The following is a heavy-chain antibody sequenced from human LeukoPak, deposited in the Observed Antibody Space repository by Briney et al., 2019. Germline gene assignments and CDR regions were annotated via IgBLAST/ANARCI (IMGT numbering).Heavy chain of an antibody. J-gene: IGHJ3*02. CDR3: ARDRYDPDAFDI. CDR2: ISSGSRSI. Sequence: GGSLRLSCAASGFTFSTYSMNWVRQAPGQGLEWVSCISSGSRSIHYADSVKGRFTISRDNAKNSLSLQMNSLRDEDTAVYYCARDRYDPDAFDIWGQGTMVTVSS. V-gene: IGHV3-48*02. D-gene: IGHD1-14*01. CDR1: GFTFSTYS.